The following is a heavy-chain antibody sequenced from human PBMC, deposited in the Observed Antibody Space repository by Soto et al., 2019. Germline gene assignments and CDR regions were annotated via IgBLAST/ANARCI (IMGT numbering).Heavy chain of an antibody. J-gene: IGHJ4*02. CDR2: IYWNSETI. CDR3: IKESNPGGLDY. V-gene: IGHV3-9*01. Sequence: GGSLILSCVVSGFNFPDRSMHWVRQVPGRGLEWVSGIYWNSETIGYVDSVKGRFTTSRDNAKNSLYLQMNSLRVEDTAVYLCIKESNPGGLDYWGQGTLVTVSS. CDR1: GFNFPDRS.